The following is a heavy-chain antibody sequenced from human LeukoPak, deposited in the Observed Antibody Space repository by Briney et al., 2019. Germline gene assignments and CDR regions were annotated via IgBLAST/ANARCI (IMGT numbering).Heavy chain of an antibody. J-gene: IGHJ4*02. CDR3: ARDSVSSGNFDY. D-gene: IGHD3-22*01. CDR2: IYYSGST. CDR1: GGSISSGGYY. V-gene: IGHV4-31*03. Sequence: SETLSLTCTVSGGSISSGGYYWSWIRQHPGKGLEWIGYIYYSGSTYYNPSLKSRVTISVDTSKNQFSLKLSPVTAADTAVYYCARDSVSSGNFDYWGQGTLVTVSS.